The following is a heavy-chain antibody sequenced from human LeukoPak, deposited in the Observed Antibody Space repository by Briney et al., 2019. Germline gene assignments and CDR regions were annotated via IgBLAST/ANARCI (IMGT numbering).Heavy chain of an antibody. CDR2: ISGSGGST. J-gene: IGHJ4*02. Sequence: QTGGSLRLSCAASGFTFSNYAMSWVRQAPGKGLEWVSAISGSGGSTYYADSVKGRFTISRDNSKNTLYLQMNSLRVEDTAIYYCAKDGDSGGYYVLYYFNYWGQGTLITVSS. D-gene: IGHD3-22*01. CDR1: GFTFSNYA. V-gene: IGHV3-23*01. CDR3: AKDGDSGGYYVLYYFNY.